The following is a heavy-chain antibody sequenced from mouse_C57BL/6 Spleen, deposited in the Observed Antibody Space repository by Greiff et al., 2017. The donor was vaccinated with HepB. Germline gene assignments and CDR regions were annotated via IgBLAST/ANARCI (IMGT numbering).Heavy chain of an antibody. CDR3: ARSYYSDWYFDV. CDR2: ISSGGSYT. CDR1: GFTFSSYG. J-gene: IGHJ1*03. V-gene: IGHV5-6*01. Sequence: EVQRVESGGDLVKPGGSLKLSCAASGFTFSSYGMSWVRQTPDKRLEWVATISSGGSYTYYPDSVKGRFTISRDIAKNTLYLQMSSLKSEDTAMYYCARSYYSDWYFDVWGTGTTVTVSS. D-gene: IGHD2-12*01.